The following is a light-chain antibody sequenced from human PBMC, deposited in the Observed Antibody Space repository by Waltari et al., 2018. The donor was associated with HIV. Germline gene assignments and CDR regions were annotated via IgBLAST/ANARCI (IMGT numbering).Light chain of an antibody. CDR2: RNN. CDR3: SAWDSSLSAWV. J-gene: IGLJ3*02. Sequence: QAGLTQPPSVSKDLRQTATLTCTGHITNVGDQGAAWLQQHQGHPPKLLSSRNNNRPSGISERFSASRSGNTASLTITGLQPEDEADYYCSAWDSSLSAWVFGGGTKLTVL. CDR1: ITNVGDQG. V-gene: IGLV10-54*01.